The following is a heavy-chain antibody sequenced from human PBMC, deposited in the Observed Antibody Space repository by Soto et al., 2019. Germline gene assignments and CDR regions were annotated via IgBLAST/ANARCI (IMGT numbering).Heavy chain of an antibody. D-gene: IGHD3-10*01. V-gene: IGHV3-73*01. CDR2: IRSKANSYAT. Sequence: VGALRLSCAASGFTFSGSAMHWVRQASGKGLEWVGRIRSKANSYATAYAASVKGRFTISRDDSNNTAYLQINILKTEDTAVYYCTREIYYGSGSCFDYWGQGTLVTVSS. J-gene: IGHJ4*02. CDR3: TREIYYGSGSCFDY. CDR1: GFTFSGSA.